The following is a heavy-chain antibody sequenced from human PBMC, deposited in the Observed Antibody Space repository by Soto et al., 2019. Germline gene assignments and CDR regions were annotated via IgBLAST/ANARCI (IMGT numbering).Heavy chain of an antibody. CDR1: GGTFSSYA. Sequence: QVQLVQSGAEVKKPGSSVKVSCKASGGTFSSYAISWVRQAPGQGLEWMGGILPIFGTANYAQKFQGRVTITADESTSTAYMELSSRRSEDTAVYYCARTGGIAAASPLGWYFDLWGRGTLVTVSS. D-gene: IGHD6-13*01. CDR3: ARTGGIAAASPLGWYFDL. CDR2: ILPIFGTA. J-gene: IGHJ2*01. V-gene: IGHV1-69*12.